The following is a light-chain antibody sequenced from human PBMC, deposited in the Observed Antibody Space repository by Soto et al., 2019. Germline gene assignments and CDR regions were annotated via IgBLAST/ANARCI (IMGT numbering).Light chain of an antibody. CDR3: LQHETYPRS. CDR2: GTS. Sequence: DIQMTQSPSSLAASVGDSVSFTCRASQDIRNNLGWYQQRPGKAPQRLIYGTSNLQTGVPSRFRGSGYGTEFTLTISGLQPEDFATYYCLQHETYPRSFGQGTKVEVK. J-gene: IGKJ1*01. CDR1: QDIRNN. V-gene: IGKV1-17*01.